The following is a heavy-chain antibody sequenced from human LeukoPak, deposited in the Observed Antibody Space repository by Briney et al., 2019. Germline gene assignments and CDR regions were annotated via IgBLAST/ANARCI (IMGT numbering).Heavy chain of an antibody. J-gene: IGHJ4*02. V-gene: IGHV4-30-2*01. D-gene: IGHD6-19*01. CDR3: ARVLTDSRGWYHFDY. Sequence: SETLSLTCSVSGDSISSGGYYWSWIRQPPGEGLDWIGYISQSGSTSYNPSLKSRVTISVDRSKNQFSLQLSSVTASDTAVYYCARVLTDSRGWYHFDYWGQGTLVTVSS. CDR2: ISQSGST. CDR1: GDSISSGGYY.